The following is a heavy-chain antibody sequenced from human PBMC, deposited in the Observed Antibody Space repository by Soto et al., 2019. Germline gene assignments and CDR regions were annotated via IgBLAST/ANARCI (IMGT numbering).Heavy chain of an antibody. V-gene: IGHV1-69*13. CDR1: GGTFSSYA. CDR3: ASFRRGVTRDLDY. J-gene: IGHJ4*02. Sequence: ASVKVSCKASGGTFSSYAISWVRQAPGQGLEWMGGIIPIFGTANYAQKFQGRVTITADESTSTAYMELSSLRSEDTAVYYCASFRRGVTRDLDYWGQGTLVTVSS. CDR2: IIPIFGTA. D-gene: IGHD1-26*01.